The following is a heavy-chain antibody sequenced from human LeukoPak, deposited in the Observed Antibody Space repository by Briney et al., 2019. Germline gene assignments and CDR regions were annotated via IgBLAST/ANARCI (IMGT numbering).Heavy chain of an antibody. Sequence: KPSETLSLTCAVYGGSFSGYYWSWIRRPPVKGLEWIGEINHSGSTNYNPSLKSRVTISVDTSKNQFSLKLSSVTAADTAVYYCARGQLLWFGELSYFDYWGQGTLVTVSS. D-gene: IGHD3-10*01. CDR1: GGSFSGYY. V-gene: IGHV4-34*01. CDR3: ARGQLLWFGELSYFDY. CDR2: INHSGST. J-gene: IGHJ4*02.